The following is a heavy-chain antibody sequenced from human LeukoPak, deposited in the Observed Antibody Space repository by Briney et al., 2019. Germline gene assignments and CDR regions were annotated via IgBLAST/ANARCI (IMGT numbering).Heavy chain of an antibody. D-gene: IGHD3-10*01. CDR3: ARDSGTTGEVKFDP. V-gene: IGHV4-4*07. CDR1: GGSINSY. CDR2: ISGSGTI. Sequence: SETLSPTCTVSGGSINSYWSWIRQPAGKGLEWIGRISGSGTITYNPALQSRLSISIDTSKNQFSLKLMSVTAADTAVYYCARDSGTTGEVKFDPWGREPWSPSPQ. J-gene: IGHJ5*02.